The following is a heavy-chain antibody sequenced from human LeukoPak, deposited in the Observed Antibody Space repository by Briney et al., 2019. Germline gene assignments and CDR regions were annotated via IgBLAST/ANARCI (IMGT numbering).Heavy chain of an antibody. J-gene: IGHJ5*02. V-gene: IGHV4-34*01. D-gene: IGHD3-22*01. CDR1: GGSFSGYY. CDR3: ATRDYYDSSGYHRTNWFDP. Sequence: PTETLSLTCAVYGGSFSGYYWSWIRQPPGKGLEWIGGINHSGSTNYNPSLKSRGTISVDTSKNQFSLTLSSVTAADTAVYYCATRDYYDSSGYHRTNWFDPWGQGTLVTVSS. CDR2: INHSGST.